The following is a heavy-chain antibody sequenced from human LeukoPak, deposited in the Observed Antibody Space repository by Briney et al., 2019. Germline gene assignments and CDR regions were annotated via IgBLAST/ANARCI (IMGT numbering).Heavy chain of an antibody. J-gene: IGHJ4*02. CDR1: GFTVSTTY. D-gene: IGHD4-17*01. CDR2: IYSGGAT. V-gene: IGHV3-53*01. CDR3: ARGSGDVIDY. Sequence: GGSLRLSCAASGFTVSTTYMNWVRQAPGKGLEWVSIIYSGGATKYADSGKGRFTISRDSSKNTLYLQMNSLRAEDTAVYYCARGSGDVIDYWGQGTLVTVSS.